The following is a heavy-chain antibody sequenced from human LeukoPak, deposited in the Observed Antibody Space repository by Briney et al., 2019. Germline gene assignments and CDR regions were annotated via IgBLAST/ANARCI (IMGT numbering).Heavy chain of an antibody. J-gene: IGHJ6*02. D-gene: IGHD5-18*01. V-gene: IGHV3-23*01. CDR1: GFTFSSYA. Sequence: PGGSLRLSCAASGFTFSSYAMSWVRQAPGKGLEWVSAISGSGGSTYYADSVKGRFTISRDNSKNTLYLQMNSLRAEDTAVYYCAKHTTGSVGYSYGYYYYYGMDVWGQGITVTVSS. CDR3: AKHTTGSVGYSYGYYYYYGMDV. CDR2: ISGSGGST.